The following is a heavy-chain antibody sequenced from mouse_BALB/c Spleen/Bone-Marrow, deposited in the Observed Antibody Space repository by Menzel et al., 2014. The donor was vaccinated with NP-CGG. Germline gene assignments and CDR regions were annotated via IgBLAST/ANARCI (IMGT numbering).Heavy chain of an antibody. CDR3: ALMRPGWFAY. V-gene: IGHV1-7*01. J-gene: IGHJ3*01. CDR2: ITPNTGYT. Sequence: VKVVESGAELAKPGASVKMSCMASGYIFTSFWMHWVKQRPGQGLEWIGYITPNTGYTEYNQKLKDKATLTADKSSRTAYMHVSSLTSDDSAVYYCALMRPGWFAYWGQGTLVTVSA. CDR1: GYIFTSFW.